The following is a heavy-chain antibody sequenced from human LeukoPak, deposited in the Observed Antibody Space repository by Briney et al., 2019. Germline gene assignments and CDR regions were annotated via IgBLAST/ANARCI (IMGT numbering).Heavy chain of an antibody. CDR3: ASERWLQY. V-gene: IGHV4-39*01. Sequence: SETLSLTCTVSGGAISSSSYYWGWIRQPPGEGLEWIGSIYYSGNTYYNPSLKSRVTISVETSKNQFSLKLSSVTAADTAVYYCASERWLQYWGQGTLVTVSS. D-gene: IGHD5-24*01. J-gene: IGHJ4*02. CDR2: IYYSGNT. CDR1: GGAISSSSYY.